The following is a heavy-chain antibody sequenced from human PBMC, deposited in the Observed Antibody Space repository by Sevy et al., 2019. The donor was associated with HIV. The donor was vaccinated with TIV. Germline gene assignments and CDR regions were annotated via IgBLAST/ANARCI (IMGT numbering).Heavy chain of an antibody. Sequence: GGSLRLSCAASGFTFSSYGVNWVRQAPGKGLEWVAVISYDGNNRYYADSVKGRFTISRDNSKNTLYLQMNSLRADDTAVYYCARGLAALPGYYYGMHVWGLGTTVTVSS. J-gene: IGHJ6*02. CDR3: ARGLAALPGYYYGMHV. V-gene: IGHV3-30-3*01. CDR2: ISYDGNNR. CDR1: GFTFSSYG. D-gene: IGHD6-6*01.